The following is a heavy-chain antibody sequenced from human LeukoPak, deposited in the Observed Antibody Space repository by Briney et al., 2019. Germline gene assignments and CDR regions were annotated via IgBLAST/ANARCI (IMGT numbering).Heavy chain of an antibody. CDR2: ISYDGSNK. D-gene: IGHD2-2*02. CDR1: GFTFSSYS. Sequence: GGSLRLSCAASGFTFSSYSMNWVRQAPGKGLEWVSVISYDGSNKYYADSVKGRFTISRDNSKNTLYLQMNSLRAEDTAVYYCARATSSVKYCSSTSCYTLGGYWGQGTLVTVSS. V-gene: IGHV3-30*03. CDR3: ARATSSVKYCSSTSCYTLGGY. J-gene: IGHJ4*02.